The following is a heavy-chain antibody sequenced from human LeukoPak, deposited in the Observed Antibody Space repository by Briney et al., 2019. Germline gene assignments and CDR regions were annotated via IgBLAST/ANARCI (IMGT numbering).Heavy chain of an antibody. J-gene: IGHJ6*03. CDR3: ARVCFLSYWRSTSCRKYYYYSMDV. D-gene: IGHD2-2*01. CDR1: GFTFSSYS. V-gene: IGHV3-21*01. Sequence: KPGGSLRLSCAASGFTFSSYSMNWVRQAPGKGLEWVSSISSSSSYIYYADSVKGRFTISRDNAKNSLYLQMNSLRAEDTAVYYCARVCFLSYWRSTSCRKYYYYSMDVWGKGTTVTVSS. CDR2: ISSSSSYI.